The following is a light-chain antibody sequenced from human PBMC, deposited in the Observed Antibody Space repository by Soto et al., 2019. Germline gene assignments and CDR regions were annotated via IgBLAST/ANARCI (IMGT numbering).Light chain of an antibody. CDR3: QSFDTRLNSVV. CDR1: SSNIGAGYD. J-gene: IGLJ2*01. CDR2: DNN. Sequence: QSVVTQPPSVSGAPGQRVTISCTGSSSNIGAGYDVHWYQQFPGTAPKLLIYDNNNRPSGVTDRFSGSKSGTSASLAITGLQAEDEADYYCQSFDTRLNSVVFGGGTKLTVL. V-gene: IGLV1-40*01.